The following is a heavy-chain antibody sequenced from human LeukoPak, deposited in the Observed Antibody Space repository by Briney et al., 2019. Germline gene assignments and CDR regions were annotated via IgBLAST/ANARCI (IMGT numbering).Heavy chain of an antibody. J-gene: IGHJ3*02. CDR2: IRYDGSNK. CDR3: AKDMGGIVGVGDAFDI. Sequence: GGSLRLSCAASGFTFSSYGMHWVRQAPGKGLEWVAFIRYDGSNKYYADSVKGRFTISRDNSKNTLYLQMNSLRAEDMALYYCAKDMGGIVGVGDAFDIWGQGTMVTVSS. V-gene: IGHV3-30*02. D-gene: IGHD1-26*01. CDR1: GFTFSSYG.